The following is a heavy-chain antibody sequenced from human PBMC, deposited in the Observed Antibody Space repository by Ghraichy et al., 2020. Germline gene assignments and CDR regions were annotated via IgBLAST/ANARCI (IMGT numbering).Heavy chain of an antibody. CDR2: INHSGST. CDR1: GGSFSGYY. CDR3: ARGEDGSGSYFSSPFDY. Sequence: SETLSLTCAVYGGSFSGYYWSWIRQPPGKGLEWIGEINHSGSTNYNPSLKSRVTISVDTSKNQFSLKLSSVTAADTAVYYCARGEDGSGSYFSSPFDYWGQGTLVTVSS. J-gene: IGHJ4*02. V-gene: IGHV4-34*01. D-gene: IGHD3-10*01.